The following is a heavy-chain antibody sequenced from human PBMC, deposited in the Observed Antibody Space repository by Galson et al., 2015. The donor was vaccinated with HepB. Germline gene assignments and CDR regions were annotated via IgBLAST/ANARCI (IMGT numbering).Heavy chain of an antibody. Sequence: SLRLSCAASGFTFSSYAMSWVRQAPGKGLEWVSVISGGDDITYYADSVKGRFTISRDNSKNTLYLQMNSLRAGDAAVYYCAKGGYDILTGTPPPLDYWGQRTLATVSS. CDR1: GFTFSSYA. CDR3: AKGGYDILTGTPPPLDY. J-gene: IGHJ4*02. CDR2: ISGGDDIT. D-gene: IGHD3-9*01. V-gene: IGHV3-23*01.